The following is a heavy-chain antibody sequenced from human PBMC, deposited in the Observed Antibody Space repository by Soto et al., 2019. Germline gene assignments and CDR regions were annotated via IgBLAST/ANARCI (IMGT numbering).Heavy chain of an antibody. J-gene: IGHJ4*02. D-gene: IGHD1-26*01. CDR1: GSSVSSASYH. CDR3: ARRVGATPPIN. V-gene: IGHV4-61*01. Sequence: QVQLQESGPGLVKPSETLSLTCTVSGSSVSSASYHWVWIRQPPGKGLQWIGNIYYTGSTNYNPCLKSRVTISVDTSKNQFYLKLNSVTAADTAVYYCARRVGATPPINWGQGTLVTVSS. CDR2: IYYTGST.